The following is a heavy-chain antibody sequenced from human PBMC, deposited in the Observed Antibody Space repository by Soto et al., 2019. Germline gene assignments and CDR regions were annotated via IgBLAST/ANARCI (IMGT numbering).Heavy chain of an antibody. CDR2: IYYSGST. CDR3: ASSNITAAGFYYYALDV. CDR1: GGSISSYY. V-gene: IGHV4-59*01. D-gene: IGHD6-13*01. Sequence: SETLSLTCTVSGGSISSYYWSWIRQPPGKGLEWIGYIYYSGSTNYNPSLKSRVTISVDTSKNQFSLKLSSVTAADTAVYYCASSNITAAGFYYYALDVWGRGTTVTVSS. J-gene: IGHJ6*02.